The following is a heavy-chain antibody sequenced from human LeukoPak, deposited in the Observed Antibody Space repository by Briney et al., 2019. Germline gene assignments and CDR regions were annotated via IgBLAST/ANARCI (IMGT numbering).Heavy chain of an antibody. D-gene: IGHD3-9*01. CDR3: ARVQPEPRKPNYDILTGSGAFDI. J-gene: IGHJ3*02. CDR2: IIPIFGTA. Sequence: SVKVSCKASGGTFSSYAVSWVRQAPGQGLEWMGGIIPIFGTANYAQKFRGRVTITADESTSTAYMELSSLRSEDTAVYYCARVQPEPRKPNYDILTGSGAFDIWGQGTMVTVSS. V-gene: IGHV1-69*13. CDR1: GGTFSSYA.